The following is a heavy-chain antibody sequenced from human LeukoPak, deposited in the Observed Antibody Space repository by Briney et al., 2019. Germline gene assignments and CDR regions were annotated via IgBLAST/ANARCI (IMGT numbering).Heavy chain of an antibody. J-gene: IGHJ4*02. D-gene: IGHD2/OR15-2a*01. CDR2: ISGSSGSR. CDR3: AKGLGNYFTALDY. Sequence: GGSLRLSCAASGFSPSNYAMSWVRQAPGKGLEWVSVISGSSGSRYYADSVKDRFIISRDNSENTLHLQMNSLRAEDTAVYYCAKGLGNYFTALDYWGQGTLVGVSS. V-gene: IGHV3-23*01. CDR1: GFSPSNYA.